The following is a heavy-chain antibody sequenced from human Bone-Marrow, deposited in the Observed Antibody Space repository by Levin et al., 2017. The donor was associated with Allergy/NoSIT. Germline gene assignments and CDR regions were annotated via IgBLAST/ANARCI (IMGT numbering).Heavy chain of an antibody. D-gene: IGHD3-16*01. CDR3: ARDPEWGRVGGGYYFDY. CDR1: GFTFDDYG. Sequence: GGSLRLSCAASGFTFDDYGMSWVRQAPGKGLEWVSGINWNGGSTGYADSVKGRFTISRDNAKNSLYLQMNSLRAEDTALYYCARDPEWGRVGGGYYFDYWGQGTLVTVSS. V-gene: IGHV3-20*04. J-gene: IGHJ4*02. CDR2: INWNGGST.